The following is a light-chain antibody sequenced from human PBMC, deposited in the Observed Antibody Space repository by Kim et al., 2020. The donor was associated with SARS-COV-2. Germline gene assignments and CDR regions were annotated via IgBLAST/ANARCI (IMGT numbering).Light chain of an antibody. Sequence: GQKVTISCSRRSYNIGNNYVYWYQQRPGTAPKLLSYDNDKRPSGIPDRFSGSKSGTSATLGITGLQPGDEADYYCGTWDSSLSAAVFGGGTQLTVL. J-gene: IGLJ2*01. CDR1: SYNIGNNY. CDR3: GTWDSSLSAAV. CDR2: DND. V-gene: IGLV1-51*01.